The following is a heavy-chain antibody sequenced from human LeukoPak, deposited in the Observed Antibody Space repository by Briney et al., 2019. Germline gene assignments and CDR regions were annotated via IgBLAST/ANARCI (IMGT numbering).Heavy chain of an antibody. D-gene: IGHD6-19*01. V-gene: IGHV3-74*01. CDR3: ARDEWGGIAVAGSQGGY. J-gene: IGHJ4*02. CDR1: GFTFSSYA. CDR2: IRADGSST. Sequence: GGSLRLSCAASGFTFSSYAMSWVRQAPGKGLVWVSRIRADGSSTSYADSVKGRFTISRDNAKNTLYLQMNSLGAEDTAVYYCARDEWGGIAVAGSQGGYWGQGILVTVSS.